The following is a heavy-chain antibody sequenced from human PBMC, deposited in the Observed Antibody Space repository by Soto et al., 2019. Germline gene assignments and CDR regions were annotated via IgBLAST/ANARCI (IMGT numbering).Heavy chain of an antibody. CDR2: ISPDNGDT. V-gene: IGHV1-18*01. J-gene: IGHJ5*02. CDR1: GYTFTSYG. D-gene: IGHD2-2*02. Sequence: QVKLVQSGTEVKKPGASVMVSCKTSGYTFTSYGISWVRQAPGQGLEWMGLISPDNGDTIYARKFQGRVIVTADTATSTVDMELRSLRSDDTAVYYCVRDASSVYRGWWDPWGQGTLVTVSS. CDR3: VRDASSVYRGWWDP.